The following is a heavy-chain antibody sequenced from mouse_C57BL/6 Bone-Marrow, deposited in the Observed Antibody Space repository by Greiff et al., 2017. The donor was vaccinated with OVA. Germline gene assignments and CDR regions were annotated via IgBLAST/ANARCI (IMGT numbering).Heavy chain of an antibody. J-gene: IGHJ2*01. CDR1: GYAFSSYW. CDR3: ARPYYYGSSYDFDY. V-gene: IGHV1-80*01. Sequence: VKLQQSGAELVKPGASVKISCKASGYAFSSYWMNWVKQRPGKGLEWIGQIYPGDGDTNYNGKFKGKATLTADKSSSTAYMQLSSLTSEDSAVYFCARPYYYGSSYDFDYWGQGTTLTVSS. D-gene: IGHD1-1*01. CDR2: IYPGDGDT.